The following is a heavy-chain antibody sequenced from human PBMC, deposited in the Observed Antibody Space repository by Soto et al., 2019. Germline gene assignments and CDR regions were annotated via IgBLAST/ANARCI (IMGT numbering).Heavy chain of an antibody. J-gene: IGHJ6*02. CDR3: AISPRGLFGVVISSPIYYGMDV. Sequence: GASVKVSCKASGYTVTSYYMHGVRQAPGQGLEWMGIINPSGGSTSYAQKFQGRVTMTRDTSTSTVYMELSSLRSEDTAVYYYAISPRGLFGVVISSPIYYGMDVWGQGTTVTVSS. D-gene: IGHD3-3*01. CDR1: GYTVTSYY. CDR2: INPSGGST. V-gene: IGHV1-46*01.